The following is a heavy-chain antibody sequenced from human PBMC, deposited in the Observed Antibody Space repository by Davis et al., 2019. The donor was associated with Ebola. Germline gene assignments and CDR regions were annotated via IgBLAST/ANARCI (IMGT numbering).Heavy chain of an antibody. Sequence: GESLKISCTASGFTFINYWMGWVRQAPGKGLEWVAIIQQNGNDKYYVASVKGRFTISRDNAKNSLYLQMNSLRAEDTAVYYCAREVDSSSWGYYYYGMDVWGQGTTVTVSS. V-gene: IGHV3-7*01. CDR2: IQQNGNDK. CDR3: AREVDSSSWGYYYYGMDV. J-gene: IGHJ6*02. D-gene: IGHD6-13*01. CDR1: GFTFINYW.